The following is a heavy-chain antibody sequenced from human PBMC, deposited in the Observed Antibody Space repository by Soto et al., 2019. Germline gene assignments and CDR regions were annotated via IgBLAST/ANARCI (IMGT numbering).Heavy chain of an antibody. CDR3: ASARATIAAAAIFDC. D-gene: IGHD6-13*01. V-gene: IGHV4-4*02. Sequence: ETLSLTCAVYGGSISTSNWWSWVRQPPRKGLEWIGEVYRTGSTNYNPSLESRLTISVDKSKNQFSLKLTSVTAADTAVYYCASARATIAAAAIFDCWGQGTLVTVS. J-gene: IGHJ4*02. CDR1: GGSISTSNW. CDR2: VYRTGST.